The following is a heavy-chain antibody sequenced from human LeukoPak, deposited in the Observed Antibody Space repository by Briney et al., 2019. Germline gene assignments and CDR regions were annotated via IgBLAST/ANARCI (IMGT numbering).Heavy chain of an antibody. V-gene: IGHV4-38-2*01. CDR1: GYSISSGYY. CDR3: AGLGYSSSWYGNR. D-gene: IGHD6-13*01. J-gene: IGHJ4*02. Sequence: SETLSLTCAVSGYSISSGYYWGWIRQPPGKGLEWIGSIYYSGSTYYNPSLKSRVTISVDTSKNQFSLKLSSVTAADTAVYYCAGLGYSSSWYGNRWGQGTLVTVSS. CDR2: IYYSGST.